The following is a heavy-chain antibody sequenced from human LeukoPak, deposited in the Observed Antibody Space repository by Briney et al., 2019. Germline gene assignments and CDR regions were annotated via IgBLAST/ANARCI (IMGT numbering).Heavy chain of an antibody. V-gene: IGHV3-21*01. J-gene: IGHJ4*02. CDR2: ISSSSSYI. CDR3: VRATDGYNAEGDY. Sequence: GGSLRLSCAASGFTFSSYSMNWVRQAPGKGLEWVSSISSSSSYIYYADSVKGRFTISRDNAKNSLYLQMNSLRAEDTAVYYCVRATDGYNAEGDYWGQGTLVTVSS. CDR1: GFTFSSYS. D-gene: IGHD5-24*01.